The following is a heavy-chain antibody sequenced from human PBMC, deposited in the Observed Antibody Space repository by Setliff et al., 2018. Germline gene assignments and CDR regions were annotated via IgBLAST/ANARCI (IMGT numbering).Heavy chain of an antibody. CDR1: GYTFTSYG. D-gene: IGHD3-22*01. CDR3: ARLWISYESNTYFYPKYFDF. V-gene: IGHV1-8*02. Sequence: ASVKVSCKASGYTFTSYGISWVRQAPGQGLEWMGWVNPNSGNTGYAQKFQGRVTMTRNTSISTAYMELSSLRSADTAVYYCARLWISYESNTYFYPKYFDFWGQGTLVTVSS. J-gene: IGHJ4*02. CDR2: VNPNSGNT.